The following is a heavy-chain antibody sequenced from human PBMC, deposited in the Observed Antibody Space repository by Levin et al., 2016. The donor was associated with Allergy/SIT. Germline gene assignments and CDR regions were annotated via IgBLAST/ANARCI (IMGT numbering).Heavy chain of an antibody. J-gene: IGHJ5*02. CDR2: ISYDGSNK. V-gene: IGHV3-30*03. Sequence: GESLKISCAASGITFSSSGIHWVRQAPGKGLEWVVVISYDGSNKYYADSVKGRFTISRDNSKNTLYLQMNSLRAEDTAVYYCALSWGYCSSTSCPWGQGTLVTVSS. CDR3: ALSWGYCSSTSCP. D-gene: IGHD2-2*01. CDR1: GITFSSSG.